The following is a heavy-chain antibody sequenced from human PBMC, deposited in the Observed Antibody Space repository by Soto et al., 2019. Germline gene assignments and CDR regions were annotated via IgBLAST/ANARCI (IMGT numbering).Heavy chain of an antibody. CDR3: AREYYDFWSTTYSYYGMDV. V-gene: IGHV4-38-2*02. J-gene: IGHJ6*02. D-gene: IGHD3-3*01. CDR2: IYHSGTT. Sequence: LSLTCAVSGDSISSGYHWAWIRQSPGKGLEWVASIYHSGTTYYNPSLTSRVTISVDTSKNQFSLKLTSVTAADSAVYYCAREYYDFWSTTYSYYGMDVWGQGTTVTVSS. CDR1: GDSISSGYH.